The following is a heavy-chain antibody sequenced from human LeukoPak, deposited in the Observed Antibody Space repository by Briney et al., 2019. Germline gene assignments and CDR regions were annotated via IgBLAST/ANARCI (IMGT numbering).Heavy chain of an antibody. CDR1: GVSISSSNSY. CDR2: IYYSGNT. V-gene: IGHV4-39*01. D-gene: IGHD3/OR15-3a*01. CDR3: ARQTGSGLFILP. Sequence: PSETLSLTCTVSGVSISSSNSYWGWVRQPPGTGLEWIGSIYYSGNTYYNASLKSQVSISIDTSKNQFSLRLTSVTAADTAVYYCARQTGSGLFILPGGQGTLVTVSS. J-gene: IGHJ4*02.